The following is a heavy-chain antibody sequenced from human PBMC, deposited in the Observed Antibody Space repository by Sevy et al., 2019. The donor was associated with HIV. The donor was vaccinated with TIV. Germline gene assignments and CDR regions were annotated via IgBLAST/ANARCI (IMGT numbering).Heavy chain of an antibody. J-gene: IGHJ6*02. V-gene: IGHV3-30*04. CDR2: ISYDGRNK. Sequence: GWSLRLSCAASGFTFSSYAMHWVRQAPGKGLEWVAVISYDGRNKYYADSVKGRFTISRDNSKNTLYLQMNSLRAEDTAVYYCARDRTVVTSHYYFFGIDVWGQGTTVTVSS. D-gene: IGHD2-21*02. CDR3: ARDRTVVTSHYYFFGIDV. CDR1: GFTFSSYA.